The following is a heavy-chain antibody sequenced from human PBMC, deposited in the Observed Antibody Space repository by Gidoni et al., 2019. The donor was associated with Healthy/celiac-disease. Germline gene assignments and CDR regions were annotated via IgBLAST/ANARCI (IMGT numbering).Heavy chain of an antibody. CDR3: AAPGIAAAGKTYYFDY. CDR2: ISGSGGST. D-gene: IGHD6-13*01. Sequence: EVQLLESGGGLVQPGGSLSLSCAASGFTFTRYAMSWVRQAPGKGLEWVSTISGSGGSTYYADSVKGRFTISRDNSKNTLYLQMNSLRAEDTAVYYCAAPGIAAAGKTYYFDYWGQGTLVTVSS. J-gene: IGHJ4*02. V-gene: IGHV3-23*01. CDR1: GFTFTRYA.